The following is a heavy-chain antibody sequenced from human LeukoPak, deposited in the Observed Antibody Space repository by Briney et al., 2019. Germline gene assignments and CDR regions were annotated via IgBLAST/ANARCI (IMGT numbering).Heavy chain of an antibody. V-gene: IGHV4-30-2*01. D-gene: IGHD2-2*01. CDR1: GGSISSGGYY. J-gene: IGHJ3*02. Sequence: PSETLSLTCTVSGGSISSGGYYWSWIRQPPGKGLEWIGYIYHSGSTYYNPSLKSRVTISVDRSKNQFSLKLSSVTAADTAVYYCATATPGYCSSTSCYPYGAFDIWGQGTMVTVSS. CDR3: ATATPGYCSSTSCYPYGAFDI. CDR2: IYHSGST.